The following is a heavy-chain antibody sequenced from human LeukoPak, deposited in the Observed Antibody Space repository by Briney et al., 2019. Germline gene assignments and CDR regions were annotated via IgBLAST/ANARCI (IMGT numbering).Heavy chain of an antibody. Sequence: ESGGSLRLSCAASGFTFSSYAMHWVRQAPGKGLEYVSAISSNGGSTYYANSVKGRFTISRDNSKNTLYLQMGSLRAEDMAVYYCARAVQLWTEGGYYFDYWGQGTLVTVSS. CDR2: ISSNGGST. CDR3: ARAVQLWTEGGYYFDY. J-gene: IGHJ4*02. D-gene: IGHD5-18*01. CDR1: GFTFSSYA. V-gene: IGHV3-64*01.